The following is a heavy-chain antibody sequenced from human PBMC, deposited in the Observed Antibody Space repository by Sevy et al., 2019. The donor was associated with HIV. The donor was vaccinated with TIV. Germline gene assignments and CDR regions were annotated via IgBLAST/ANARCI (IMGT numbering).Heavy chain of an antibody. Sequence: GGSLRLSCSASVFTFSSYAMHWVRQAPGKGLEYVSAISSNGGSTYYADSVKGRFTISRDNSKNTLYLQMSSLRAEDTAVYYCVKARLRLGELSLYYFDYWGQGTLVTVPS. J-gene: IGHJ4*02. CDR2: ISSNGGST. D-gene: IGHD3-16*02. CDR3: VKARLRLGELSLYYFDY. CDR1: VFTFSSYA. V-gene: IGHV3-64D*06.